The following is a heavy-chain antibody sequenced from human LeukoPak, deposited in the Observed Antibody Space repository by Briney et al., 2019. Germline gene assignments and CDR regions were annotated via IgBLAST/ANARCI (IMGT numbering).Heavy chain of an antibody. Sequence: GGSLRLSCAASGFTFSSYAMHWVRQAPGKGLEWVAVISYEGSNKYYADSVKGRFTISRDNSKNTLYLQMNSLRAEDTAVYYCARELYDYGDYDAKGVGGDYWGQGTLVTVSS. J-gene: IGHJ4*02. V-gene: IGHV3-30-3*01. D-gene: IGHD4-17*01. CDR3: ARELYDYGDYDAKGVGGDY. CDR2: ISYEGSNK. CDR1: GFTFSSYA.